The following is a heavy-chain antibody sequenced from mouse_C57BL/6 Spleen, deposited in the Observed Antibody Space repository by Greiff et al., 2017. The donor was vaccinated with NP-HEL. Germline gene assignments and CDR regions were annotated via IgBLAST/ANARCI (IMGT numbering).Heavy chain of an antibody. V-gene: IGHV1-55*01. CDR2: IYPGSGST. CDR3: ARDGYYPSGFAY. J-gene: IGHJ3*01. D-gene: IGHD2-3*01. Sequence: VQLQQPGAELVKPGASVKMSCKASGYTFTSYWITWVKQRPGQGLEWIGDIYPGSGSTNYNEKFKSKATLTVDTSSSTAYMQLSSLTSEDSAVYYCARDGYYPSGFAYWGQGTLVTVSA. CDR1: GYTFTSYW.